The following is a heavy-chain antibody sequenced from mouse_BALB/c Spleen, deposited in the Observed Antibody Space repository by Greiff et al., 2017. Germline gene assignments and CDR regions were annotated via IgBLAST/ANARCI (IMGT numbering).Heavy chain of an antibody. CDR2: ISYDGSN. CDR3: ARDESYYYGSSYSFAY. D-gene: IGHD1-1*01. J-gene: IGHJ3*01. CDR1: GYSITSGYY. V-gene: IGHV3-6*02. Sequence: EVQLQQSGPGLVKPSQSLSLTCSVTGYSITSGYYWNWIRQFPGNKLEWMGYISYDGSNNYNPSLKNRISITRDTSKNQFFLKLNSVTTEDTATYYCARDESYYYGSSYSFAYWGQGTLVTVSA.